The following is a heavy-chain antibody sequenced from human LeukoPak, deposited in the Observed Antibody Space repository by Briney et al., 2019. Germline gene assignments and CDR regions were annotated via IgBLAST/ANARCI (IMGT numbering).Heavy chain of an antibody. V-gene: IGHV3-48*02. J-gene: IGHJ2*01. Sequence: GGSLRLSCAASGFTFSSYSMNWIRQAPGKGLEWGSYISSTSSTIYYADSVKGRFTISRDNAKNSLYLQMHSLRDGDTAVYYCATGGYFDLWGRGTLVTASS. CDR1: GFTFSSYS. CDR3: ATGGYFDL. CDR2: ISSTSSTI.